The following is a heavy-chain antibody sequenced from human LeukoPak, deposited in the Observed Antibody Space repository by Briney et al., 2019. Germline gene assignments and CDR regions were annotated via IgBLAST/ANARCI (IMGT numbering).Heavy chain of an antibody. J-gene: IGHJ4*02. CDR3: ARARPRGLIAY. V-gene: IGHV1-18*01. CDR2: ISAYNGNT. Sequence: ASVKVSCKASGYTFTSYGISWVRQAPGQGLEWMGWISAYNGNTNYAQKLQGRVTMTTDESTSTAYMELSSLRSEDTAVYYCARARPRGLIAYWGQGTLVTVSS. CDR1: GYTFTSYG. D-gene: IGHD5-24*01.